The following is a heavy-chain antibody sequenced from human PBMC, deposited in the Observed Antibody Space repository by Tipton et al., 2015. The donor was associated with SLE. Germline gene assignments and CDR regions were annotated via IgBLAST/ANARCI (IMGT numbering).Heavy chain of an antibody. CDR3: ARAGGTGTNWFDP. D-gene: IGHD1-7*01. CDR1: GGSISSSSYY. J-gene: IGHJ5*02. CDR2: IYYSGST. Sequence: LRLSCTVSGGSISSSSYYWGWIRQPPGKGLEWIGSIYYSGSTYYNPSLKSRVTISVDTSKNQFSLKLSSVTAADTAVYYCARAGGTGTNWFDPWGQGTLVTVSS. V-gene: IGHV4-39*07.